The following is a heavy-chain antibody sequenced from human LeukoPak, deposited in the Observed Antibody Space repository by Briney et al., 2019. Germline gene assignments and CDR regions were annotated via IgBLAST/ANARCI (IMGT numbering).Heavy chain of an antibody. Sequence: SGGSLRLSCAASGFTFSSYWMSWVRQAPGKGLVWVSRINSDGSTINYADSVKGRFTISRDNAGSTLYLQMNSLRDEDTAVYYCARAGYYRFDYWGQGALVTVSS. CDR1: GFTFSSYW. CDR2: INSDGSTI. J-gene: IGHJ4*02. CDR3: ARAGYYRFDY. D-gene: IGHD3-10*01. V-gene: IGHV3-74*01.